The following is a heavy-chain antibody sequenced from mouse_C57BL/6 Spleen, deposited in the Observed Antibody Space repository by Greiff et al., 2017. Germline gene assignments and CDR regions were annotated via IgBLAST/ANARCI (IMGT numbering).Heavy chain of an antibody. CDR1: GYTFTSYW. CDR2: IDPNSGGT. V-gene: IGHV1-72*01. J-gene: IGHJ1*03. CDR3: ARDYGSSYGYFDG. Sequence: QVQLQQPGAELVKPGASVKLSCKASGYTFTSYWMHWVKQRPGRGLEWIGRIDPNSGGTKYNEKFKSKATLTVDKPSSTAYMQISSLTSEDSAVYYCARDYGSSYGYFDGWGTGTTVTVSS. D-gene: IGHD1-1*01.